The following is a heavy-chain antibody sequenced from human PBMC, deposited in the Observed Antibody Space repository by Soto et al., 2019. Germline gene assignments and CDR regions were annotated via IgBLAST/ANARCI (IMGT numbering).Heavy chain of an antibody. Sequence: GASVKVSCKASGYTLTSYAMHWVRPAPGQKLEWMGWINAGNGNTKYSQKFQGRVTIIRDTAASTAYMELSSLRSEDTAVYYCASRQVVAGTNDYYYGMDVWGQGTTVTVSS. CDR2: INAGNGNT. D-gene: IGHD6-19*01. CDR1: GYTLTSYA. V-gene: IGHV1-3*01. CDR3: ASRQVVAGTNDYYYGMDV. J-gene: IGHJ6*02.